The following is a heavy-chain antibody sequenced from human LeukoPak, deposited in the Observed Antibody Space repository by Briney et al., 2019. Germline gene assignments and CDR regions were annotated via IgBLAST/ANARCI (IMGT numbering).Heavy chain of an antibody. CDR2: ISYDGSNK. V-gene: IGHV3-30*01. D-gene: IGHD1-26*01. CDR3: ARANGGSLLDGGYYFDY. CDR1: GFTFSSYA. J-gene: IGHJ4*02. Sequence: TGGSLRLSCAASGFTFSSYAMHWVRQAPGKGLEWVAVISYDGSNKYYADSVKGRFTISRDNSKNTLYLQMNSLRAEDTAVYYCARANGGSLLDGGYYFDYWGQGTLVTVSS.